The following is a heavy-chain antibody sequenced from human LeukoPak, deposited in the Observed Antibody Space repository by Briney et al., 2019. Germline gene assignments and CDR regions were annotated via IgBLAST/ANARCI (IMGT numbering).Heavy chain of an antibody. D-gene: IGHD6-19*01. V-gene: IGHV4-39*07. CDR3: ARDSYGGSGWTYYYYGMDV. Sequence: SETLSLTCTVSGGSISSSSYYWGWIRQPPGKGLEWIGSIYYSGSTYYNPSLKSRVTISVDTSKNQFSLKLSSVTAADTAVYYCARDSYGGSGWTYYYYGMDVWGQGTTVTVSS. CDR1: GGSISSSSYY. CDR2: IYYSGST. J-gene: IGHJ6*02.